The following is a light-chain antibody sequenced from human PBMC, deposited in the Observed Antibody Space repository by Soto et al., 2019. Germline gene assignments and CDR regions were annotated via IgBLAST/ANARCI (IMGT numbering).Light chain of an antibody. CDR1: QPIGTS. V-gene: IGKV1-39*01. CDR2: SAS. Sequence: DIQMTQSPSSLSASVGDSVTVTCRASQPIGTSLHWYQQRAGKAPKVLISSASRLQSGVSSRFSGSGSGTHFTLTISSLRPEDSATYYCQHYNSYSEAFGQGTKVELK. J-gene: IGKJ1*01. CDR3: QHYNSYSEA.